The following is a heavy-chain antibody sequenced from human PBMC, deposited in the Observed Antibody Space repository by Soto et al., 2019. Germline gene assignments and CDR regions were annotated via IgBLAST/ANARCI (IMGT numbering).Heavy chain of an antibody. CDR1: GYTCTSYA. V-gene: IGHV1-3*01. Sequence: QVQLVQTGAEGKKPGASVKVSCKASGYTCTSYAISWVRQAPGQSLEWMGGINAGNGNTKYSQRFQDRVTITRDTSASPAYGELSGLRAEDTAVYCGARGVDTPRFEPWGQGTLVTVSS. D-gene: IGHD5-18*01. CDR2: INAGNGNT. CDR3: ARGVDTPRFEP. J-gene: IGHJ5*02.